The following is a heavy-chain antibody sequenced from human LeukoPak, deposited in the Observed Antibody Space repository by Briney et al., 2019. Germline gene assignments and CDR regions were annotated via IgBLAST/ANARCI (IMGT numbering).Heavy chain of an antibody. D-gene: IGHD3-22*01. CDR1: GGSFSGYF. CDR3: AATYYYDSSGYSIDY. CDR2: IDHSGMS. Sequence: SETLSLTCAVYGGSFSGYFWSWIRQPPGKGLEWIGEIDHSGMSNYNSSLKSRVTMSVDTSKNQFSLKLSSVTAADTAVYYCAATYYYDSSGYSIDYWGQGTLVTVSS. J-gene: IGHJ4*02. V-gene: IGHV4-34*01.